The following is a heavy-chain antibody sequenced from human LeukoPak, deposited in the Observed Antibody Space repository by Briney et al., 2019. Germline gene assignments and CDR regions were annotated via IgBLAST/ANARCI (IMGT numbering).Heavy chain of an antibody. CDR3: ARHSHDYGGNPPFDY. D-gene: IGHD4-23*01. CDR2: INPSGGST. V-gene: IGHV1-46*01. CDR1: GYTFTSYY. Sequence: ASVKVSCKASGYTFTSYYMHWVRQTPGQGLEWMGIINPSGGSTSYAQKFQGRVTMTRDTSTSTVYMELSSVTAADTAVYYCARHSHDYGGNPPFDYWGQGTLVTVSS. J-gene: IGHJ4*02.